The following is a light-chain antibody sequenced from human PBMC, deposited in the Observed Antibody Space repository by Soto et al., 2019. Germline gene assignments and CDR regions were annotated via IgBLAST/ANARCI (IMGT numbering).Light chain of an antibody. CDR1: QSVSSSY. J-gene: IGKJ5*01. Sequence: EIVLTEAPGTLSVSRGERATLSGRASQSVSSSYLAWYQQRPGQAPRLLIYGASSRATGIPDRFSGSGSGTDFTLTISRLEPEDFAVYYCQQYGSSPITFGQGTRLEIK. CDR3: QQYGSSPIT. CDR2: GAS. V-gene: IGKV3-20*01.